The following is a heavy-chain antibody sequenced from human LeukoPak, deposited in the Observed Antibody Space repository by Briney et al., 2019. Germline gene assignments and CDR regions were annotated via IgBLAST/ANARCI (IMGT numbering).Heavy chain of an antibody. CDR1: GGTFSSYA. CDR2: IIPIFGTA. V-gene: IGHV1-69*01. CDR3: ARAGHSGYTHWFDP. D-gene: IGHD5-12*01. J-gene: IGHJ5*02. Sequence: ASVKVSCKASGGTFSSYAISWVRQAPGQGLEWMGGIIPIFGTANYAQKFQGRVTITADESTSTAYMELSSLRSEDTAVYYCARAGHSGYTHWFDPWGQGTLVTVSS.